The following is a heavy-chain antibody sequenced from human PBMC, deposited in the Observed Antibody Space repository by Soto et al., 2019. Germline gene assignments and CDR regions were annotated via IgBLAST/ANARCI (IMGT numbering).Heavy chain of an antibody. CDR3: ARGGRQQQRDY. J-gene: IGHJ4*02. Sequence: QVQLQESGPGLVKPSGTLSLTCAVSGDSISSSKWWSWVRQPPGKGLEWIGEIYHSGSTNYNPSPMTRXXXSXXTSQRQFSLKLSVVTEADAAVYYGARGGRQQQRDYWGQGTLVTGSS. D-gene: IGHD6-13*01. CDR2: IYHSGST. V-gene: IGHV4-4*02. CDR1: GDSISSSKW.